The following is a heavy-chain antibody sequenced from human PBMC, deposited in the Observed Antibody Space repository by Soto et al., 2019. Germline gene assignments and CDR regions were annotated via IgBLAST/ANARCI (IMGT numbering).Heavy chain of an antibody. CDR1: GFTVSSNY. CDR3: ASITMRDAFDI. CDR2: IYSGGST. V-gene: IGHV3-53*01. D-gene: IGHD3-22*01. J-gene: IGHJ3*02. Sequence: GVLRLSCAASGFTVSSNYMSWVRQAPGKGLEWVSVIYSGGSTYYADSVKGRFTISRDNSKNTLYLQMNSLRAEDTAVYYCASITMRDAFDIWGQGTMVTVSS.